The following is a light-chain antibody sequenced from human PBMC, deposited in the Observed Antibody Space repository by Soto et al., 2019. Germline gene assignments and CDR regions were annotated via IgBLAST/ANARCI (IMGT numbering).Light chain of an antibody. Sequence: DIQMTQSPSTLFASVGDRVTITCRASQSISSWLAWYQQKPGKAPKLLIYDASSLESGVPSRFSGSGSGTEFTLTISSLQPDDFATYYCQQYNSYSLWTFGQGTKVDI. CDR3: QQYNSYSLWT. V-gene: IGKV1-5*01. J-gene: IGKJ1*01. CDR2: DAS. CDR1: QSISSW.